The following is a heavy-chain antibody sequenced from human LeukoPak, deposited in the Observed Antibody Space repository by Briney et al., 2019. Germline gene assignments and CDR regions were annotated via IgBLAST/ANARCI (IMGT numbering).Heavy chain of an antibody. CDR2: IYYTGST. D-gene: IGHD3-22*01. V-gene: IGHV4-59*08. Sequence: KPSETLSLTCSASGGSITSYYWSWIRQPPGKGLEWIGYIYYTGSTKSNPSLKSRVTISLDMSERQFSLKLSSVTAADTAIYYCAASYFYDGIRYFDYWGLGTLVTVSS. CDR1: GGSITSYY. J-gene: IGHJ4*02. CDR3: AASYFYDGIRYFDY.